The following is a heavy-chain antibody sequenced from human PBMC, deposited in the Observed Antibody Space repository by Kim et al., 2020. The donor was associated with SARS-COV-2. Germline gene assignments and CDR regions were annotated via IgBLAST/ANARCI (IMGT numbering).Heavy chain of an antibody. CDR2: T. J-gene: IGHJ4*02. Sequence: TRYSPSFQGQVTISADKSISTAYLQWSSLKASDTAMYYCARGLGIQYFDYWGQGTLVTVSS. CDR3: ARGLGIQYFDY. D-gene: IGHD7-27*01. V-gene: IGHV5-51*01.